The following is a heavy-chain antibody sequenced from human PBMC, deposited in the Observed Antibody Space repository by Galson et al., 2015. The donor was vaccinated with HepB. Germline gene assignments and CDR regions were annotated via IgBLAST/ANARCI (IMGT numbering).Heavy chain of an antibody. CDR1: GDSVSSNSAA. CDR2: TYYRSKWYN. V-gene: IGHV6-1*01. J-gene: IGHJ3*02. D-gene: IGHD3-10*01. CDR3: ARLAVRGVQRAFDI. Sequence: CAISGDSVSSNSAAWNWIRQSPSRGLEWLGRTYYRSKWYNDYAVSVKSRITINPDTSKNQFSLQLNSVTPEDTAVYYCARLAVRGVQRAFDIWGQGTMVTVSS.